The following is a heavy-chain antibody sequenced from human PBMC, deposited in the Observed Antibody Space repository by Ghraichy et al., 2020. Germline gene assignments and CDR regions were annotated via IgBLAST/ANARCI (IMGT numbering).Heavy chain of an antibody. CDR1: GGSISSSSYY. CDR2: IYCGST. Sequence: SETLSLTCTVSGGSISSSSYYWGWIRQSPGKGLEWIGSIYCGSTYYNPSLKSRVTISVDTSKNQFSLKVRSVTAADTAVYNCASSGSSLGEYYFDYWGLGTLVTVSS. D-gene: IGHD1-26*01. CDR3: ASSGSSLGEYYFDY. J-gene: IGHJ4*02. V-gene: IGHV4-39*01.